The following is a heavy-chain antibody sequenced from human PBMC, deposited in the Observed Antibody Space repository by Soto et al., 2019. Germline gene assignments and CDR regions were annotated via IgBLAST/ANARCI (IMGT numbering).Heavy chain of an antibody. CDR3: AKDDYYDSSGYYNLYFDY. D-gene: IGHD3-22*01. Sequence: GGSLRLSCAASGFTFSSYAMSWVRQAPGKGLEWVSAISGSGGSTYYADSVKGRFTISRDNSKNTLYLQMNSLRAEDTAVYYCAKDDYYDSSGYYNLYFDYWGQGTLVTVSS. J-gene: IGHJ4*02. CDR2: ISGSGGST. V-gene: IGHV3-23*01. CDR1: GFTFSSYA.